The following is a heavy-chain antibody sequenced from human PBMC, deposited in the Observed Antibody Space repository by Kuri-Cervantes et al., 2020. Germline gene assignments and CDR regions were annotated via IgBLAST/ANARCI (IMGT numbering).Heavy chain of an antibody. CDR2: IYTSGST. D-gene: IGHD4-17*01. J-gene: IGHJ3*02. V-gene: IGHV4-4*07. CDR1: GGSISSYY. CDR3: ARSGAVTTRAFDI. Sequence: GSLRLSCTVSGGSISSYYWSWIRQPAGKGLEWIGRIYTSGSTNYNPSLKSRVTISVDKSKNQFSLKLNSVTAADTAVYYCARSGAVTTRAFDIWGRGTMVTVSS.